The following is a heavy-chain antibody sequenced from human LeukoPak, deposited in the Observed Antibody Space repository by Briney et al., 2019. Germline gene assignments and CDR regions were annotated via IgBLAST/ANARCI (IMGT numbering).Heavy chain of an antibody. Sequence: ASVKVSCKASGYTFTSYDINWVRQATGQGLEWMGWMNPNSGNTGYAQKFQGRVTMTRNTSISTAYMELSSLRSEDTAVYYCARGEGYYGSGSYYRGWFDPWGQGTLVTVSS. CDR2: MNPNSGNT. CDR3: ARGEGYYGSGSYYRGWFDP. J-gene: IGHJ5*02. V-gene: IGHV1-8*01. CDR1: GYTFTSYD. D-gene: IGHD3-10*01.